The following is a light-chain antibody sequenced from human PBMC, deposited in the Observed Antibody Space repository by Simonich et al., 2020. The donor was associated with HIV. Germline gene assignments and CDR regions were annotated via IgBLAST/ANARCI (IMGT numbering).Light chain of an antibody. CDR3: QQYYSTPRT. CDR2: AAS. Sequence: DIQLTQSTSSLSASVGTTVTIPCRTCKGLSNSLTWYQQKPGKAPKLLLYAASRLESWVPSRFSGSGSGTDYTLTISSLQPEDFATYYCQQYYSTPRTFGQGTKVEIK. CDR1: KGLSNS. V-gene: IGKV1-NL1*01. J-gene: IGKJ1*01.